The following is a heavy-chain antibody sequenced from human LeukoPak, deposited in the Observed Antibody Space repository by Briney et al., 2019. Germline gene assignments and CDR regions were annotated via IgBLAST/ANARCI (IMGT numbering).Heavy chain of an antibody. CDR3: ASVRRGGLGAGGDSLDY. V-gene: IGHV3-21*01. J-gene: IGHJ4*02. Sequence: GGSLRLSRAASGFTFSTYSMNWVRQAPGKGLEWVSFISSSSSYIYYADSVKGRFTISRDNAKNSLYLHMNSLRAEDTAVYYCASVRRGGLGAGGDSLDYWGQGTLVTVSS. CDR2: ISSSSSYI. D-gene: IGHD3-16*01. CDR1: GFTFSTYS.